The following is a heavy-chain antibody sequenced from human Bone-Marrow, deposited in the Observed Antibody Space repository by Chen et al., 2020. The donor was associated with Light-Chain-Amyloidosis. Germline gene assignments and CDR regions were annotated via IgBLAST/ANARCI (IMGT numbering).Heavy chain of an antibody. Sequence: EVQLEQSGPEVKKPGESLKISGKASGYTFPNYWIGWVRQMPGKGLEWMGVIYPDDSDARYSPSFEGQVTISADKSITTAYLQWRSLKASDTAMYYCARRRDGYNFDYWGQGTLVTVSS. D-gene: IGHD5-12*01. CDR3: ARRRDGYNFDY. CDR2: IYPDDSDA. CDR1: GYTFPNYW. V-gene: IGHV5-51*01. J-gene: IGHJ4*02.